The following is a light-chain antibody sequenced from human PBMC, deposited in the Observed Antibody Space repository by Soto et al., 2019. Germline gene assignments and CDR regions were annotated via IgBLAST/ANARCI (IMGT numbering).Light chain of an antibody. J-gene: IGKJ1*01. CDR1: QSTSSW. CDR2: KAS. V-gene: IGKV1-5*03. CDR3: QHYNTYQWK. Sequence: DIQMTQSPSTLSASVGDRVTITCRASQSTSSWVAWYQQKPGKGPKLLIYKASHLESGVPSRFSGSGSGTEFTLTISSLQPGDFETYYCQHYNTYQWKFGKGTKGDI.